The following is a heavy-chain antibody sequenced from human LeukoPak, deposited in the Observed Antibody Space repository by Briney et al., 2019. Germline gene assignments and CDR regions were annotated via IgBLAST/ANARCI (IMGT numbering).Heavy chain of an antibody. CDR1: GFTVSSNY. V-gene: IGHV3-66*01. CDR3: ARDTFAVTPGYYFDY. Sequence: GGSLRLSCAASGFTVSSNYMSWVRQAPGKGLEWVSVIYSGGSTYYADSVKGRFTISRDNSKNTLYLQMNSLRAEDTAVYYCARDTFAVTPGYYFDYWGQGTLVTVSS. CDR2: IYSGGST. J-gene: IGHJ4*02. D-gene: IGHD4-17*01.